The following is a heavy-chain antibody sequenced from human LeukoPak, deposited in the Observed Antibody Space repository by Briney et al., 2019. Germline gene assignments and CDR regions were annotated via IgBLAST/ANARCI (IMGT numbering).Heavy chain of an antibody. V-gene: IGHV4-61*01. CDR2: IYYSGST. D-gene: IGHD3-3*01. Sequence: SETLSLTCTVSGGSISSSSYYWSWIRQPPGKGLEWIGYIYYSGSTNYNPSLKSRVTISVDTSKNQFSLKLSSVTAADTAVYYCARSYDFWSGYPFDYWGQGTLVTVSS. CDR3: ARSYDFWSGYPFDY. J-gene: IGHJ4*02. CDR1: GGSISSSSYY.